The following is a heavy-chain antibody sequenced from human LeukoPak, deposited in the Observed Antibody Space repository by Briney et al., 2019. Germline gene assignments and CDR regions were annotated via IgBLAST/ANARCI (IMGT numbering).Heavy chain of an antibody. Sequence: PGESLKISCKGSGYSFTSYWISWVRQMPGKGLEWMGRIDPSDSYTNYSPSFQGHVTISADKSLSTAYLQWSSLKASDTAMYYCARLFVDTAMGTADFGYWGQGTLVTVSS. CDR1: GYSFTSYW. CDR2: IDPSDSYT. V-gene: IGHV5-10-1*01. J-gene: IGHJ4*02. D-gene: IGHD5-18*01. CDR3: ARLFVDTAMGTADFGY.